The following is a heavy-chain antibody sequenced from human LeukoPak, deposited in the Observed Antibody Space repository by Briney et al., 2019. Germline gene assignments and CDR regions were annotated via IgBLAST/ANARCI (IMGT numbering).Heavy chain of an antibody. D-gene: IGHD6-6*01. V-gene: IGHV3-30*02. CDR2: IRYDGSNK. Sequence: PGGSLRLSCAASGFTFSSYGMHWVRQAPGKGLEWVAFIRYDGSNKYYADSVKGRFTISRDNSKNTLYLQMNSLRAEDTAVYYCAKWEYSSLVFDYWGQGTLVTVSS. CDR1: GFTFSSYG. J-gene: IGHJ4*02. CDR3: AKWEYSSLVFDY.